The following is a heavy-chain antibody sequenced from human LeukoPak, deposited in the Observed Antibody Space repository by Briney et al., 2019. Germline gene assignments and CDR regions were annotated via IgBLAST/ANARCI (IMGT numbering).Heavy chain of an antibody. J-gene: IGHJ4*02. CDR2: ISSSSSYI. Sequence: PGGSLRLSCTASGFTFGDYAMNWVRQAPGQGRAWVSPISSSSSYIYYADSVKGRFTISRDNAKNSLYLQMNSLRAEDTAVYYCARGSSSWAICSGGSCYSDDYWGQGTLVTVSS. CDR3: ARGSSSWAICSGGSCYSDDY. V-gene: IGHV3-21*01. D-gene: IGHD2-15*01. CDR1: GFTFGDYA.